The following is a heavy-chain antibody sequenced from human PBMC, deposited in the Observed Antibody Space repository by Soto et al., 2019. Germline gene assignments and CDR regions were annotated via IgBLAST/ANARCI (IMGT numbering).Heavy chain of an antibody. J-gene: IGHJ3*02. D-gene: IGHD3-22*01. Sequence: QVQLVESGGGVVQPGRSLRLSCAASGFTFSSYAMHWVRQAPGKGLEWAAVISYDGSNKYYADSVKGRFTISRDNSKNTLYLQMNSLRAEDTAVYYCAREIPTYYYDSSGYDAFDIWGQGTMVTVSS. CDR1: GFTFSSYA. CDR3: AREIPTYYYDSSGYDAFDI. CDR2: ISYDGSNK. V-gene: IGHV3-30-3*01.